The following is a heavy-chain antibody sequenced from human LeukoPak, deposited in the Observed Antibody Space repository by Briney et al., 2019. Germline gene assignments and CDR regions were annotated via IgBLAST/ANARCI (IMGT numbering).Heavy chain of an antibody. CDR1: GFTVSSNY. D-gene: IGHD5-18*01. Sequence: PGGSLRLSCAASGFTVSSNYMSWVRQAPGKGLEWVSVIYSGGSTYYADSVKGRFTISRDNSKNTLYLQMNSLRAEDTAVYYCARGPYGYGDAFDIWGQGTMVTVSS. CDR2: IYSGGST. V-gene: IGHV3-53*01. J-gene: IGHJ3*02. CDR3: ARGPYGYGDAFDI.